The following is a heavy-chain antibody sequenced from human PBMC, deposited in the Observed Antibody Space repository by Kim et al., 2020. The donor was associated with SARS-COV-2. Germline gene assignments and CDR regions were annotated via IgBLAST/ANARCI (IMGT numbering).Heavy chain of an antibody. V-gene: IGHV3-23*01. CDR3: AKTLREYSYNDY. D-gene: IGHD4-4*01. J-gene: IGHJ4*02. Sequence: YYADSVKGRFTISRDNSTNTLYLQMNSLRAEDTAAYYCAKTLREYSYNDYWGQGSLVTVSS.